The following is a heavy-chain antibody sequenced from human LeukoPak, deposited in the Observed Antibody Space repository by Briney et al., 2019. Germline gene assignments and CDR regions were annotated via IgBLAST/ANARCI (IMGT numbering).Heavy chain of an antibody. J-gene: IGHJ6*02. CDR3: ASSFYSSSWYYYGMDV. Sequence: PSETLSLTCTVSGGSISSYYWSWIRQPPGKGLEWTGYIYYSGSTNYNPSLRSRVTISVDTSKNQFSLKLSSVTAADTAVYYCASSFYSSSWYYYGMDVWGQGTTVTVSS. CDR1: GGSISSYY. V-gene: IGHV4-59*08. D-gene: IGHD6-13*01. CDR2: IYYSGST.